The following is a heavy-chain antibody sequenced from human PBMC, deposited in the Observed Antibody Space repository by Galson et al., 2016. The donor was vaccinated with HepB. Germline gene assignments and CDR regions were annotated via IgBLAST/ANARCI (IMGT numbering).Heavy chain of an antibody. CDR2: ISFEGSNS. Sequence: SLRLSCAASGFTFSSYALNWVRQAPGKGLEWVAFISFEGSNSKYGDSVKGRFTIPRDNSKNTLYLQMNSLRSEDTAVYYCARGKESGYGQGVFDYWGQGTLVTVSS. D-gene: IGHD5-12*01. V-gene: IGHV3-30*04. J-gene: IGHJ4*02. CDR3: ARGKESGYGQGVFDY. CDR1: GFTFSSYA.